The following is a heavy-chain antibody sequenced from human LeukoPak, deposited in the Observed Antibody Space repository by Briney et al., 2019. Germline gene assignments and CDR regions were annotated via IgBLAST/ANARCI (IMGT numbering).Heavy chain of an antibody. CDR1: GGPIYSYD. D-gene: IGHD3-22*01. V-gene: IGHV4-4*07. CDR3: ARLKFYDSTGYSPGHYMDV. CDR2: LYPGVST. J-gene: IGHJ6*03. Sequence: SVPQTLTCTLSGGPIYSYDWLWIRYTAGKGLVWIGYLYPGVSTNYNPSLKSRVTMSVDTSKNQFALKLSAVTAADTAVYYCARLKFYDSTGYSPGHYMDVWGKGTTVTVSS.